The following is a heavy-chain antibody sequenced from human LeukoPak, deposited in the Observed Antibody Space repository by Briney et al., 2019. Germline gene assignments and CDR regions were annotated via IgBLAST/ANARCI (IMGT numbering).Heavy chain of an antibody. CDR3: ARGNSSGYYHNWFDP. Sequence: SETLSLTCAVYGGSFIGYYWSWIRQPPGKGLEWIGEINHSGSTNYNPSLKSRVTISVDTSKNQFSLKLSSVTAADTAVYYCARGNSSGYYHNWFDPWGQGTLVTVSS. V-gene: IGHV4-34*01. J-gene: IGHJ5*02. D-gene: IGHD3-22*01. CDR1: GGSFIGYY. CDR2: INHSGST.